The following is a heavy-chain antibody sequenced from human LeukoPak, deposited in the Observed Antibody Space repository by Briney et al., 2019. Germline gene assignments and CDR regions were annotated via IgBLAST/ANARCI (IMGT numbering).Heavy chain of an antibody. V-gene: IGHV4-34*01. J-gene: IGHJ3*02. CDR2: INHSGST. D-gene: IGHD3-10*01. CDR1: GGSFSGYY. Sequence: SETLSLTCAVYGGSFSGYYWSWIRQPPGQGLEWIGEINHSGSTNYNPSLKSRVTISVDTSKNQFSLKLSSVTAADTAVYYCAKSNGYGLVDIWGQGTMVTVSS. CDR3: AKSNGYGLVDI.